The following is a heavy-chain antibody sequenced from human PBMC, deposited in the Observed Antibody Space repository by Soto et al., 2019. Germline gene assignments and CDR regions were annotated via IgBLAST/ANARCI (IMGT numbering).Heavy chain of an antibody. J-gene: IGHJ5*02. CDR2: IYYSGST. V-gene: IGHV4-61*01. Sequence: SETLSLTCTVSGDSVGSDTYYWSWIRQPPGKGLEWIGYIYYSGSTNYSPSLKSRVTISVDTSRNQFSLKLSSVTAADMAFYYCVGSGTDVWVSKEDYWFYPWGQGNLVTVPS. CDR1: GDSVGSDTYY. CDR3: VGSGTDVWVSKEDYWFYP. D-gene: IGHD3-10*01.